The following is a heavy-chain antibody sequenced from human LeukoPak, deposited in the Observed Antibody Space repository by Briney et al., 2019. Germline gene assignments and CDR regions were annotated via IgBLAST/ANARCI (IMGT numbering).Heavy chain of an antibody. CDR2: ITPIFGTA. CDR3: ARHEDMNSASDY. CDR1: GGSFSSYA. J-gene: IGHJ4*02. Sequence: SVKVSCKASGGSFSSYAISWVRQAPGQGLEWMGGITPIFGTANYAQKFQGRVTITADKSTSTAYMELSSLRSEDTAVYYCARHEDMNSASDYWGQGTLVTVSS. D-gene: IGHD2-15*01. V-gene: IGHV1-69*06.